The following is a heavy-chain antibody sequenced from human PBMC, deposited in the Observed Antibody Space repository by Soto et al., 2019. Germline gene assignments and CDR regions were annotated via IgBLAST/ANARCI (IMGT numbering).Heavy chain of an antibody. V-gene: IGHV3-11*06. CDR3: AREGREWELPHYYYGMDV. D-gene: IGHD1-26*01. CDR1: GFTFSDYY. Sequence: VQLVESGGGLVKPGGSLRLSCAASGFTFSDYYMSWIRQAPGKGLEWVSYISSSSSYTNYADSVKGRFTISRDNAKNSLYLQMNSLRAEDTAVYYCAREGREWELPHYYYGMDVWGQGTTVTVSS. CDR2: ISSSSSYT. J-gene: IGHJ6*02.